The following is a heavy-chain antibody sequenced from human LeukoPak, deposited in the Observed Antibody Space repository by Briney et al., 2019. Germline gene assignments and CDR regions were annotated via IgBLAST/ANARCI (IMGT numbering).Heavy chain of an antibody. Sequence: GGSLRLSCAVSGFIFRNAWMSWVRQAPGKGLEWVGRIRSKNSGGTTEYAAPVQGRFTISRDDSKNTLFLQMNNLKSEDTAVYFCADLGDQRVTWGQGTLVTVSS. V-gene: IGHV3-15*01. CDR2: IRSKNSGGTT. CDR1: GFIFRNAW. D-gene: IGHD3-10*01. CDR3: ADLGDQRVT. J-gene: IGHJ4*02.